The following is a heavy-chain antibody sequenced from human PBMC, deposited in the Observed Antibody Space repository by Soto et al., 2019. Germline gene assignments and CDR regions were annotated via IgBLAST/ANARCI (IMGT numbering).Heavy chain of an antibody. Sequence: QVQLVQSGAEVKKTGSSVKVSCKASGGTFSIYGFSWVRQAPGQGPEWIGGIIPILTTPNYAQKFQGRVTFVGDESTTTVYLEMSSLKFEDTAVYYCATAVGIAPTGEDGMDVWGQGTSVTVSS. V-gene: IGHV1-69*01. CDR3: ATAVGIAPTGEDGMDV. CDR2: IIPILTTP. CDR1: GGTFSIYG. J-gene: IGHJ6*02. D-gene: IGHD2-8*02.